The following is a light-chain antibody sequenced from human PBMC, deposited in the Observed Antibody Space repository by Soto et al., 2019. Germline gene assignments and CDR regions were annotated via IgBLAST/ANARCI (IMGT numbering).Light chain of an antibody. Sequence: DIVMTQSPDSLAVSLGERATINCKSSQSVLYSSNNKNYLAWYQQKPGQPPKLLIYWAPTRESGVPDRFSGSGSGTDFTLTISSLQAEDVAVYYCQQYYSGYTFGQGTKLEIK. J-gene: IGKJ2*01. V-gene: IGKV4-1*01. CDR2: WAP. CDR3: QQYYSGYT. CDR1: QSVLYSSNNKNY.